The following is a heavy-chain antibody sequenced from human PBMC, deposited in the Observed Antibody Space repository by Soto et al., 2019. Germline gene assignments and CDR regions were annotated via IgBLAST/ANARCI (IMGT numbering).Heavy chain of an antibody. D-gene: IGHD3-10*01. Sequence: PGGSLRLSCTASGLSFGEFTVKWFRQAPGKGLEWIAYVNIGGSPILYGDSVKGRFSISRDDARGSVHLQMNSLRVEDTAVYYCASEVCRAGSCHDAFPNCGQGTVVTVSS. CDR3: ASEVCRAGSCHDAFPN. CDR1: GLSFGEFT. V-gene: IGHV3-48*03. CDR2: VNIGGSPI. J-gene: IGHJ3*02.